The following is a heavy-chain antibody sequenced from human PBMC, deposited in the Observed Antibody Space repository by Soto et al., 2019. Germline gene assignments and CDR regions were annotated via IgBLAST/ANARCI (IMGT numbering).Heavy chain of an antibody. Sequence: QVQLQGSGQGLVKPSQPLSLPCAISGDSVSSNSAAWNWIRLSPSRGLEWLARTYYRSRWYNDYAVSVRSRITVNPDTSKNQFSLQLTSVTPEDTAVYYCAGTTSHQWYYMDVWGKGTTVTVSS. CDR1: GDSVSSNSAA. CDR2: TYYRSRWYN. J-gene: IGHJ6*03. D-gene: IGHD1-7*01. CDR3: AGTTSHQWYYMDV. V-gene: IGHV6-1*01.